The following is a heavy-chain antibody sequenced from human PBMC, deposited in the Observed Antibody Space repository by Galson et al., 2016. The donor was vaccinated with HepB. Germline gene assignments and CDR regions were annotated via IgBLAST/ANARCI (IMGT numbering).Heavy chain of an antibody. V-gene: IGHV3-48*03. D-gene: IGHD2-21*01. J-gene: IGHJ6*02. CDR3: ASQTTGYCGGDCYVWGVDTYYYYGMDA. CDR2: ISSSGSTI. CDR1: GFTFSNYE. Sequence: SLRLSCAASGFTFSNYEMNWVRQAPGKGLEWVSYISSSGSTIYYADSVKGRFTISRDNAKNSLYLQMNSLRAEDTAVYYCASQTTGYCGGDCYVWGVDTYYYYGMDAWGQGTPVTVSS.